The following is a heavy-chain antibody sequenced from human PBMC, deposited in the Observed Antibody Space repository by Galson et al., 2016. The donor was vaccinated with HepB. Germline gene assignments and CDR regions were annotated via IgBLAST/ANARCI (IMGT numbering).Heavy chain of an antibody. Sequence: SLRLSCAASGLTFSSYNMNWVRQAPGKGLEWVSSISIGSSYIYYADSVKGRFTVSRDNAKNSLYLQMNSLRAEDTAVYYCARDARKTLQDAFDIWGQGTMVTVSS. J-gene: IGHJ3*02. CDR2: ISIGSSYI. CDR1: GLTFSSYN. CDR3: ARDARKTLQDAFDI. V-gene: IGHV3-21*01.